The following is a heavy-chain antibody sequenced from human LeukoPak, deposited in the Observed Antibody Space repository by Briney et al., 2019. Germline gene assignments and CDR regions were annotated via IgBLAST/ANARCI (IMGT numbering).Heavy chain of an antibody. D-gene: IGHD3-10*01. CDR3: ARQDGLLWFGELIAFDI. Sequence: SQTLSLTCTVSGGSISSGSYYWSWTRQPPGKGLEWIGYIYYSGSTNYNPSLKSRVTISVDTSKNRFSLKLSSVTAADTAVYYCARQDGLLWFGELIAFDIWGQGTMVTVSS. CDR1: GGSISSGSYY. CDR2: IYYSGST. J-gene: IGHJ3*02. V-gene: IGHV4-61*01.